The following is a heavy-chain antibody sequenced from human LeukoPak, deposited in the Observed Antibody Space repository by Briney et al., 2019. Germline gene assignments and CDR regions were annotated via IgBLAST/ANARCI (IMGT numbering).Heavy chain of an antibody. CDR2: IYSGGST. V-gene: IGHV3-53*01. CDR1: GLTFSTYW. CDR3: AREDYDFWSGYYFDY. Sequence: GALRLSCAVSGLTFSTYWMSWVRQAPGKGLEWVSVIYSGGSTYYADSVKGRFTISRDNSKNTLYLQMNSLRAEDTAVYYCAREDYDFWSGYYFDYWGQGTLVTVSS. D-gene: IGHD3-3*01. J-gene: IGHJ4*02.